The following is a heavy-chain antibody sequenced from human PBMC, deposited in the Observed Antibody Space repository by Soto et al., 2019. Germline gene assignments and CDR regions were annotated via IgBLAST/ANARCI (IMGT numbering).Heavy chain of an antibody. CDR3: VKEGSSSGALDY. CDR1: GFTFISYA. V-gene: IGHV3-64D*08. Sequence: GGSLRLSCSASGFTFISYAMHWVLQAPWKGLEYVSAISSNGGSTYYADSVKGRFTISRDNSKNTLYLQMSSLRAEDTAVYYCVKEGSSSGALDYWGQGTLVTVSS. D-gene: IGHD6-6*01. CDR2: ISSNGGST. J-gene: IGHJ4*02.